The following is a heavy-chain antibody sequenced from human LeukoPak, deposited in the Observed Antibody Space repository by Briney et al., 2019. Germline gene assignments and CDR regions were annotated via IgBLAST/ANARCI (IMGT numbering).Heavy chain of an antibody. V-gene: IGHV4-59*01. CDR2: ISGST. J-gene: IGHJ4*02. CDR1: GASIRSYY. D-gene: IGHD6-13*01. CDR3: AREREQPEDYFDC. Sequence: PSETLSLTCTVSGASIRSYYWSWIRQPPGKGLEWIGYISGSTSYNPSLRSRVTTSIDTSKNQFSLNLGSVTAADTAVYYCAREREQPEDYFDCWGQGILVTVSS.